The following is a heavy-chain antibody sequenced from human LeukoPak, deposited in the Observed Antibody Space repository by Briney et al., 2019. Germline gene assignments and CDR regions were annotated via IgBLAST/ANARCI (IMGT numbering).Heavy chain of an antibody. J-gene: IGHJ3*02. CDR3: ERNQEKAFGI. V-gene: IGHV4-4*02. Sequence: SGTLSLTCAVSGGSISNWWSWVRQPPGKGLEWIGEVYHGGTTNYNPSLKSRVTISLDKSKNQFSLKLSSVTAADTAVYYCERNQEKAFGIWGQGTMVTVSS. CDR2: VYHGGTT. CDR1: GGSISNW.